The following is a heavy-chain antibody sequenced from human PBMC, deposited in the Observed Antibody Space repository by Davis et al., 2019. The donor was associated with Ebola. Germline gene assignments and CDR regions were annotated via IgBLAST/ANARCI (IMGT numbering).Heavy chain of an antibody. J-gene: IGHJ4*02. Sequence: GESLKISCAASGFQFSSNAISWVRQAPGKGLEWVEAISGSGGSTYYADSIKGRFTISRDNSKNTLFLQMNSLRVEDTAVYFCAKDSGQNYNDISGYFDYWGQGTLVTASS. CDR1: GFQFSSNA. CDR3: AKDSGQNYNDISGYFDY. D-gene: IGHD3-22*01. CDR2: ISGSGGST. V-gene: IGHV3-23*01.